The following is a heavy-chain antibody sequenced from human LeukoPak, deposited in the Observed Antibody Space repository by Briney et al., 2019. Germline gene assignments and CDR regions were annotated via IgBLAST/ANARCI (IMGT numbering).Heavy chain of an antibody. J-gene: IGHJ4*02. Sequence: SETLSLTCAVSTDSFSSHYWSWVRQPPGKGLEWIGYISYIGSTNYNPSLKSRVTISVDTSKNQFSLKLSSVTAADTAVYYCARDYLIGGVGFDYWGQGTLVTVSS. V-gene: IGHV4-59*11. CDR2: ISYIGST. CDR1: TDSFSSHY. CDR3: ARDYLIGGVGFDY. D-gene: IGHD2-15*01.